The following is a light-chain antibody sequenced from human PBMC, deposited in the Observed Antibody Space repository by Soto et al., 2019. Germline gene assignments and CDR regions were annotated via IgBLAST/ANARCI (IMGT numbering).Light chain of an antibody. Sequence: DIQMTQSPSTLSASVGDRVTITCQASQSISNWLDWYQQKPGKAPKLLIYYASSLESGVPSRFSGSGSGTEFTLTIISLQPDDFATYYCQQYNSYAWTFGQGTKVDI. V-gene: IGKV1-5*01. CDR1: QSISNW. CDR2: YAS. CDR3: QQYNSYAWT. J-gene: IGKJ1*01.